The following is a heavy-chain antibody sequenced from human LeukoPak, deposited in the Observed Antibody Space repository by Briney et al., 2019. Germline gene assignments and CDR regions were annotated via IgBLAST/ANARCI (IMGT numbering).Heavy chain of an antibody. CDR3: ARHYYDSSGRKPYYFDY. CDR2: IYYSGST. Sequence: SETLSLTCTVSGGSISSSSYYWGWIRQPPGKGLEWIGSIYYSGSTYYNPSLKSRVTISVDTSKNQFSLKLGSVTAADTAVYYCARHYYDSSGRKPYYFDYWGQGTLVTVSS. D-gene: IGHD3-22*01. CDR1: GGSISSSSYY. V-gene: IGHV4-39*01. J-gene: IGHJ4*02.